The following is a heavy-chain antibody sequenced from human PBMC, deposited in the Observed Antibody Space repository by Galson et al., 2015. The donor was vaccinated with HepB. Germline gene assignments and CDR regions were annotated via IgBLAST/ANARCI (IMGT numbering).Heavy chain of an antibody. CDR1: GFTFSSYA. V-gene: IGHV3-23*01. J-gene: IGHJ4*02. CDR3: ARDGPSKSIYRLPDY. D-gene: IGHD4-11*01. CDR2: ISGSGDTT. Sequence: SLRLSCAASGFTFSSYAMSWVRQAPGKGPEWVSIISGSGDTTYYVDSVKGRFTISRDNSKNTLYVQMNSLRAEDTAVYYCARDGPSKSIYRLPDYWGQGTLVTVSS.